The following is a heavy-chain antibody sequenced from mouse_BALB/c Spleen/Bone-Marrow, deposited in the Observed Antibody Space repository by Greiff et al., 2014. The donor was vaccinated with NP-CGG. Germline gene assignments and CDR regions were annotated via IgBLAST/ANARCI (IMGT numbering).Heavy chain of an antibody. Sequence: EVKLMESXTVLARPGASVKMSCKASGYTFTSYWMPWVKQRPGQGLEWIGAIYPGNSDTSYNQKFKGKAKLTAVTSTSTAYMELSSLTNEDSAVYYCTPGRSFNTTEVGLDYWGQGTTLTVSA. CDR3: TPGRSFNTTEVGLDY. CDR2: IYPGNSDT. CDR1: GYTFTSYW. V-gene: IGHV1-5*01. D-gene: IGHD1-1*01. J-gene: IGHJ2*01.